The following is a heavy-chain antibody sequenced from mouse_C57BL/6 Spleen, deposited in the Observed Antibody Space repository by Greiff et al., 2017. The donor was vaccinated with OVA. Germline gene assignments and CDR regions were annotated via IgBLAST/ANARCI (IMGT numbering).Heavy chain of an antibody. CDR3: ARFRRDYARDY. V-gene: IGHV1-55*01. J-gene: IGHJ4*01. CDR2: IYPGSGST. Sequence: VQLQQPGAELVKPGASVKMSCKASGYTFTSYWITWVKQRPGQGLEWIGDIYPGSGSTNYNEKFKSKATLTVDTSSSSAYMQLSSLTSEDSAVYYYARFRRDYARDYWGQGTSVTVSS. CDR1: GYTFTSYW.